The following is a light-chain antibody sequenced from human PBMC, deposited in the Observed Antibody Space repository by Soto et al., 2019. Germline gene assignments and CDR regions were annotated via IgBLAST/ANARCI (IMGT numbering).Light chain of an antibody. CDR2: DAS. Sequence: DIQVTQSPCTLSATVGDRVTITCRASQSINRWLAWYQQKPGKGPKLLVFDASSLQSGVPSRFSGSGSGTEFTLTINGLQPDDFATYHCQQYHTYPRTFGQGTKVEIK. V-gene: IGKV1-5*01. CDR3: QQYHTYPRT. CDR1: QSINRW. J-gene: IGKJ1*01.